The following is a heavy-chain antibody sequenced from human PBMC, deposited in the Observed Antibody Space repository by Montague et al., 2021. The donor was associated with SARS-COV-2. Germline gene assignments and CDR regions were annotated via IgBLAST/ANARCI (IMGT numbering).Heavy chain of an antibody. CDR2: IHHSGSA. D-gene: IGHD2-2*02. CDR3: ARLGEGVVPAPILGVGPYYSYFYIDV. Sequence: SETLSLTCAVHGGSFSTYSWNWIRQPPGKGLEWIGEIHHSGSANYNPSLKRRVTISVDTSKNQFSLKLNSVTAADTAVYYCARLGEGVVPAPILGVGPYYSYFYIDVWGKGATVTVSS. CDR1: GGSFSTYS. V-gene: IGHV4-34*01. J-gene: IGHJ6*03.